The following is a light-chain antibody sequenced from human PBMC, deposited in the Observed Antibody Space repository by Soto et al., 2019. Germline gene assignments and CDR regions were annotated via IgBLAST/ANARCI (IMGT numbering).Light chain of an antibody. V-gene: IGLV1-40*01. CDR1: SSNIGAGYD. Sequence: QAVVTQPPSVSGAPGQRVTISCTGSSSNIGAGYDVHWYQQLPGTAPKLLIYGNSNRPSGVPDRFSGSKSGTSASLAITGLQAEDEADYYCQSYASSLSGSMFGGGTKVTVL. CDR3: QSYASSLSGSM. J-gene: IGLJ3*02. CDR2: GNS.